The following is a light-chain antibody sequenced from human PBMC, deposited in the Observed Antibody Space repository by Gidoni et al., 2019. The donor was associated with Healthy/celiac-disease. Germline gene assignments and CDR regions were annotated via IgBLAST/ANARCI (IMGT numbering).Light chain of an antibody. CDR2: KAS. Sequence: DIQMTQSPSTLSASVGDRVTITCRASQSISTWLAWYQQKPGKAPKLLIYKASSLESGVPSRFSGSGSATEFTITISRLQPDDFATYDCQQYTTFGGXTKVEIK. V-gene: IGKV1-5*03. CDR1: QSISTW. J-gene: IGKJ4*01. CDR3: QQYTT.